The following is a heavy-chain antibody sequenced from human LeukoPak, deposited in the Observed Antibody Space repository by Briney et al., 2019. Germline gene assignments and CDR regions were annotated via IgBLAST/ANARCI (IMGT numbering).Heavy chain of an antibody. CDR1: GGSFSGYY. CDR3: AGPRRVIAAAGPPRDYYYYYRDA. V-gene: IGHV4-34*01. CDR2: INHSGST. J-gene: IGHJ6*03. D-gene: IGHD6-25*01. Sequence: SETLSLTCAVYGGSFSGYYWSWIRQPPGKGLEWIGEINHSGSTNYNPSLKSRVTISVDTSKNQFSLKLSSVTAADTAVYYCAGPRRVIAAAGPPRDYYYYYRDAWGKGPTVTVPS.